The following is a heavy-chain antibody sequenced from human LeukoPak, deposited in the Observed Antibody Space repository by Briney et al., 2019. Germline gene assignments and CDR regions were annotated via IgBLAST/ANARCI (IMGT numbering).Heavy chain of an antibody. CDR3: ARGPGSGWFDY. D-gene: IGHD6-19*01. Sequence: GGSLRLSCAASGFTFSNYWMHWVRQAAGKGLVWVSRINSDGSRTSYADSVKGRFTISRDNAKNTLYLQMYSLRAEDTAVYYCARGPGSGWFDYWGQGTLVTVSS. J-gene: IGHJ4*02. CDR1: GFTFSNYW. CDR2: INSDGSRT. V-gene: IGHV3-74*01.